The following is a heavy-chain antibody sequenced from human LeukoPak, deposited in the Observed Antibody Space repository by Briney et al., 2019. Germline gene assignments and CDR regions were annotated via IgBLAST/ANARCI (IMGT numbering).Heavy chain of an antibody. CDR1: GFLFSSHG. CDR3: AKDRDRLSDYPDY. J-gene: IGHJ4*02. Sequence: GGSLRLSCAASGFLFSSHGLHWVRQAPGKGLEWVAFIRFDGTIKHYADSVKGRFTISRDNSKNTLYLQMNSLRAEDTAMYYCAKDRDRLSDYPDYWGQGTLVTVSS. D-gene: IGHD4/OR15-4a*01. V-gene: IGHV3-30*02. CDR2: IRFDGTIK.